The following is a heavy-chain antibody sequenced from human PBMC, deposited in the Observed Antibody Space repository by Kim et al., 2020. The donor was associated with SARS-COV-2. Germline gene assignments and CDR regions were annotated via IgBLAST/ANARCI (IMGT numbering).Heavy chain of an antibody. J-gene: IGHJ3*02. D-gene: IGHD1-26*01. CDR1: GFTFSNAW. V-gene: IGHV3-15*01. Sequence: GGSLRLSCAASGFTFSNAWMSWVRQAPGKGLEWVGRIKSKTDGGTTDYAAPVKGRFTISRDDSKNTLYLQMNSLKTEDTAVYYCTTDLFMQWELNDAFDIWGQGTMVTVSS. CDR2: IKSKTDGGTT. CDR3: TTDLFMQWELNDAFDI.